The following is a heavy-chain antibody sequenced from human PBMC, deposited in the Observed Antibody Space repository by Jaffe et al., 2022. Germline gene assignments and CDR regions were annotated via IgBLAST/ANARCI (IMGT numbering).Heavy chain of an antibody. CDR1: GGSFSGYY. Sequence: QVQLQQWGAGLLKPSETLSLTCAVYGGSFSGYYWSWIRQPPGKGLEWIGEINHSGSTNYNPSLKSRVTISVDTSKNQFSLKLSSVTAADTAVYYCARGIAVAGNAFDYWGQGTLVTVSS. J-gene: IGHJ4*02. CDR2: INHSGST. V-gene: IGHV4-34*01. CDR3: ARGIAVAGNAFDY. D-gene: IGHD6-19*01.